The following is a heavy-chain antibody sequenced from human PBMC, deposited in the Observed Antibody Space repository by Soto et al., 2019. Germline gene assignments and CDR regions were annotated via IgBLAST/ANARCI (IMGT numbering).Heavy chain of an antibody. Sequence: QVQLVESGGGVVQPGRSLRLSCAASGFTFTNYAMNWVRQAPGKGLEWVAVISYDGTYKYYADSVKGRFTISRDNSKNTLYLQMNGLRPEDTAVYYCARALSGMVTHYTTDYWGQGTLVTVSS. J-gene: IGHJ4*02. CDR2: ISYDGTYK. CDR1: GFTFTNYA. D-gene: IGHD2-21*02. CDR3: ARALSGMVTHYTTDY. V-gene: IGHV3-30-3*01.